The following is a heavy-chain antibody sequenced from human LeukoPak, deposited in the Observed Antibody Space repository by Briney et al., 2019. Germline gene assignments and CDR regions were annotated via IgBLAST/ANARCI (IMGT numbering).Heavy chain of an antibody. CDR3: ARVGYGRQQLGNSDYYYYYMDV. J-gene: IGHJ6*03. CDR1: GFTFSSYW. V-gene: IGHV3-74*01. D-gene: IGHD6-13*01. CDR2: INSDGSST. Sequence: GESLRLSCTASGFTFSSYWMHWVRQAPGKGLVWVSRINSDGSSTSYADSVKGRFNISRDNAKNSLYLQMNSPRAEDTALYYCARVGYGRQQLGNSDYYYYYMDVWGKGTTVTVSS.